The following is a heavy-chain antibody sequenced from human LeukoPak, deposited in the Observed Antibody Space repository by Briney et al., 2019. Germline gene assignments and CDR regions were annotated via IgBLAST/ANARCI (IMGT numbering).Heavy chain of an antibody. CDR1: GGSIGSYY. V-gene: IGHV4-59*01. CDR2: IYYSGST. CDR3: ARGWGAYYYYSSGYYLNDAFDI. J-gene: IGHJ3*02. Sequence: SETLSLTCTVSGGSIGSYYWSWIRQPPGKGLEWIGYIYYSGSTNYNPSLKSRVTISVDTSKNQFSLKLSSVTAADTAVYYCARGWGAYYYYSSGYYLNDAFDIWGQGTMVTVSS. D-gene: IGHD3-22*01.